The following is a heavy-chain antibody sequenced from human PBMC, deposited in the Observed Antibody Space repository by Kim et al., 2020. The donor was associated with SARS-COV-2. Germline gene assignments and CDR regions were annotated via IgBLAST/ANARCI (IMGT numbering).Heavy chain of an antibody. CDR1: GFTFSSYA. D-gene: IGHD2-8*01. V-gene: IGHV3-33*06. J-gene: IGHJ6*02. CDR3: AKDLGYCTNGVCYYYYYGMDV. CDR2: IWYDGSNK. Sequence: GRSLRLSCAASGFTFSSYAMHWVRQAPGKGLEWVAVIWYDGSNKYYADSVKGRFTISRDNSKNTLYLQMNSLRAEDTAVYYCAKDLGYCTNGVCYYYYYGMDVWGQGTTVTVSS.